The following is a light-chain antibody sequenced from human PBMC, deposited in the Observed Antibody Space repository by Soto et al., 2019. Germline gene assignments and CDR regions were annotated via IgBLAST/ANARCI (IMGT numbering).Light chain of an antibody. CDR2: DAS. CDR1: QGVSSY. V-gene: IGKV3D-11*01. CDR3: QQRSNWLT. J-gene: IGKJ4*02. Sequence: TLSLSPGERAILSCRASQGVSSYLAWYQQKPGQAPRLLIYDASNRATGIPARFSGSGPGTDFTLTISSLEPEDFAVYYCQQRSNWLTFGGGTKVDIK.